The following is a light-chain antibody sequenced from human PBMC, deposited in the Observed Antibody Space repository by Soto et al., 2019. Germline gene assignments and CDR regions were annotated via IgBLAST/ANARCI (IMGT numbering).Light chain of an antibody. CDR3: SSYAGSNFVV. V-gene: IGLV2-8*01. J-gene: IGLJ2*01. CDR2: EVS. Sequence: QSVLTQPPSASGSPGQSVTISCTGTSSDVGGYNYVSWYQQHPGKAPKRMIYEVSKRPSGVPDRFSGSKSGNTASLTVSGLQAEDEADYYCSSYAGSNFVVFGGVTKLTVL. CDR1: SSDVGGYNY.